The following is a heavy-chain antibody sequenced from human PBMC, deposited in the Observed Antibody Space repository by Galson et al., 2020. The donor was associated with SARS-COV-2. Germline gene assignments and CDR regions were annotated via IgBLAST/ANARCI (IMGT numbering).Heavy chain of an antibody. CDR3: ARAQDYYYYYVDV. V-gene: IGHV3-48*01. J-gene: IGHJ6*03. Sequence: GESLKISCAASGFTFSSYSMNWVRQAPGKGLEWVSYISSSSSTIYYADSVKGRFTISRDNAKNSLYLQMNSLRAEDTAVYYCARAQDYYYYYVDVGGNGTTVPLSS. D-gene: IGHD2-15*01. CDR1: GFTFSSYS. CDR2: ISSSSSTI.